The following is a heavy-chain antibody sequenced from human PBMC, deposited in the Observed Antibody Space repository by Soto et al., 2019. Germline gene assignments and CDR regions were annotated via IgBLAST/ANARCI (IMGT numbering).Heavy chain of an antibody. CDR2: VSHDGRNT. Sequence: VQLVESGGGVVQPGRSLRLSCAASGFTFSDYAMHWVRQAPGKGLEWVAVVSHDGRNTHYADSVKGRFTISRDSSKNTVSLELPSPRAADTAGYYCAKGGRQWLVTSDFIYWGQGALVTVSS. V-gene: IGHV3-30*18. D-gene: IGHD6-19*01. J-gene: IGHJ4*02. CDR3: AKGGRQWLVTSDFIY. CDR1: GFTFSDYA.